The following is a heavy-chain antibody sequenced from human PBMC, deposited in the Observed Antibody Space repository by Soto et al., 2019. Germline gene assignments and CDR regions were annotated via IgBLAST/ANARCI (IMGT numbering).Heavy chain of an antibody. V-gene: IGHV1-18*01. D-gene: IGHD2-2*01. CDR2: ISAYNGNT. Sequence: QVQLVQSGAEVKKPGASVKVSCKASGYTFTSYGISWVRQAPGHGLEWMGWISAYNGNTNYAQKLQGRVTMTTDTSTSTAYMELRSLRSDVTAVYYCASYCSSTSCHPNHGMDVWGEGTTVTVSS. J-gene: IGHJ6*04. CDR3: ASYCSSTSCHPNHGMDV. CDR1: GYTFTSYG.